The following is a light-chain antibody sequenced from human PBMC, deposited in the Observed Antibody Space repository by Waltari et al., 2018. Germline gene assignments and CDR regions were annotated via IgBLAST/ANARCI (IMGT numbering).Light chain of an antibody. CDR1: SSDVGGYNY. CDR3: SSYRSGSILV. J-gene: IGLJ2*01. CDR2: DVS. Sequence: QSALTQPASVSGSPGQSITISCIGTSSDVGGYNYVSWSPQHPGKVPKVMIYDVSNLPSGVSHRFSGSKSSNTASLTISGLQAEDEADYYCSSYRSGSILVFGGGTKVTVL. V-gene: IGLV2-14*01.